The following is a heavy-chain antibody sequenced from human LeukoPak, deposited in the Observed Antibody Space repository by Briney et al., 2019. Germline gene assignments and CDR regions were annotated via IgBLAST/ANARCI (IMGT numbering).Heavy chain of an antibody. D-gene: IGHD2-15*01. CDR3: ARDLVVVNTPYYYYYMDV. V-gene: IGHV1-2*02. CDR1: GYSFTDYY. Sequence: ASVKVSCKASGYSFTDYYMHWVRQAPGRGLEWMGWINPNSGDTNFAQKFQGRVTMTRDTSISTAYMELSRLRSDDTAVYYCARDLVVVNTPYYYYYMDVWGKGTTVTVSS. J-gene: IGHJ6*03. CDR2: INPNSGDT.